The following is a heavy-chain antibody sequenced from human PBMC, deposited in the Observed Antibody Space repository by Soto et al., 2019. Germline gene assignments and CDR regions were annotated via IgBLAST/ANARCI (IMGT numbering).Heavy chain of an antibody. CDR2: ISAYNDNT. J-gene: IGHJ6*02. V-gene: IGHV1-18*04. CDR1: GYTFTSYS. CDR3: ARDHYYVSGTLYDYGLDV. Sequence: QVQLVQSGAEVKKPGASVKVSCKASGYTFTSYSISWVRQAPGQGLEWMGWISAYNDNTNYAQNLQGRVTMTTDTSTSTAYMELRSLRSDDTAVYYCARDHYYVSGTLYDYGLDVWGQVTTVTVSS. D-gene: IGHD3-10*01.